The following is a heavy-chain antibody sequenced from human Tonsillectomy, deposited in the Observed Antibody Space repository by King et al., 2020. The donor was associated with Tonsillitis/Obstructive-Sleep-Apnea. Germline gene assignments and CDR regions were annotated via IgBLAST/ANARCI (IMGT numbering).Heavy chain of an antibody. CDR3: ARDYGGLARKSDYMDV. Sequence: QVQLQESGPGLVKPSKTLSLTCTDAGGFISSGGYYWSWVRQHPGTCLEWIGYIADSGGIYSNPSLKSRVTISVDTSKNQFSLRLSSVTASDTAVYYCARDYGGLARKSDYMDVWGKGTTVTVSS. CDR1: GGFISSGGYY. D-gene: IGHD3-10*01. V-gene: IGHV4-31*03. J-gene: IGHJ6*03. CDR2: IADSGGI.